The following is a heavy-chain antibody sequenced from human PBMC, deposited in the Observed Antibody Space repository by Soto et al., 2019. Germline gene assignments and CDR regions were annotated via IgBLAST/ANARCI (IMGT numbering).Heavy chain of an antibody. CDR3: APSPYSSGYYYYGMDV. CDR2: ISGNTGST. D-gene: IGHD3-22*01. Sequence: GGSLRLSCAASGFTFGAYTMHWVRQAPGKGLEWVSGISGNTGSTYHADSVKGRFTISRDNSKNTLYLQMNSLRAEDTAVYYCAPSPYSSGYYYYGMDVWGQGTTVTVSS. V-gene: IGHV3-23*01. CDR1: GFTFGAYT. J-gene: IGHJ6*02.